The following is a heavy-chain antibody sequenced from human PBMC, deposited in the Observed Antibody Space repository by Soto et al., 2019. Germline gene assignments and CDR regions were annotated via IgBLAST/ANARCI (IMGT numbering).Heavy chain of an antibody. CDR1: GFTFSSYA. V-gene: IGHV3-30-3*01. Sequence: QVQLVESGGGVVQPGRSLRLSCAASGFTFSSYAMHWVRQAPGKGLERVAVISYDGSNKYYVDSVKGRFTISRDNSKITLYLHMNSLRAEDTAVYYCARDRYARQPSYFDYWGQGTLVTVSS. J-gene: IGHJ4*02. CDR2: ISYDGSNK. CDR3: ARDRYARQPSYFDY. D-gene: IGHD3-16*01.